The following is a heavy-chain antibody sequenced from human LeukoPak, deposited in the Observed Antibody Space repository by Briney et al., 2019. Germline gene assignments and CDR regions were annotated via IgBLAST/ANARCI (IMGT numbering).Heavy chain of an antibody. D-gene: IGHD3-9*01. Sequence: TSETLSHTCTVSGGSISSTSYYWGWIRQPPGKGLEWIGSIYYSGSTYYNPSLKSRVTMSVDTSKNQFSLKLSSVTAADTAVYYCARGAYYDILTGYYPEYYFDYWGQGTLVTVSS. J-gene: IGHJ4*02. CDR3: ARGAYYDILTGYYPEYYFDY. CDR2: IYYSGST. V-gene: IGHV4-39*07. CDR1: GGSISSTSYY.